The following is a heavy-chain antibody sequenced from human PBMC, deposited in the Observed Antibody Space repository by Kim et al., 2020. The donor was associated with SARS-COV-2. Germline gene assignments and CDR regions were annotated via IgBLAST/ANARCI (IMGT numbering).Heavy chain of an antibody. CDR3: AREVSPPDFWSGWIGLGDLGRDYYYGMDV. Sequence: GGSLRLSCAASGFTFSDYYMSWIRQAPGKGLEWVSYISSSGSTIYYADSVKGRFTISRDNAKNSLYLQMNSLRAEDTAVYYCAREVSPPDFWSGWIGLGDLGRDYYYGMDVWGQGTTVTVSS. CDR2: ISSSGSTI. CDR1: GFTFSDYY. J-gene: IGHJ6*02. D-gene: IGHD3-3*01. V-gene: IGHV3-11*01.